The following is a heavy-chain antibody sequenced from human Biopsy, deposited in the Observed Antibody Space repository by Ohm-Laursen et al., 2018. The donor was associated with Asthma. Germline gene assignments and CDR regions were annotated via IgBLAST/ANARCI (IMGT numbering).Heavy chain of an antibody. V-gene: IGHV3-11*01. J-gene: IGHJ4*02. CDR2: INGKSNSI. CDR3: ARDSYSSGLYDDFES. Sequence: SLRLSCTASGFTFSDYYMSWIRQAPGKGLEWISYINGKSNSIEYADSVKGQFTISRDNAKNSLYLQMNSLRAEDTAVYYCARDSYSSGLYDDFESWGQGTLVTVSS. CDR1: GFTFSDYY. D-gene: IGHD6-19*01.